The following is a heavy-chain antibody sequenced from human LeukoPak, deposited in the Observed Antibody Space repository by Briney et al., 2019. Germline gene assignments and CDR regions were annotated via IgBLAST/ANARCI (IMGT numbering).Heavy chain of an antibody. Sequence: SETLSLTCTVSGGSISTSNYYWGWIRQPPGKGLEWIGNIFYSGSTYYSPSLKSRVTISVDRSKNQFSLKLSSVTAADTAVYFCARVYYGRTYDYWYFDLWGRGTLVTVSS. CDR1: GGSISTSNYY. CDR3: ARVYYGRTYDYWYFDL. D-gene: IGHD3-10*01. CDR2: IFYSGST. J-gene: IGHJ2*01. V-gene: IGHV4-39*07.